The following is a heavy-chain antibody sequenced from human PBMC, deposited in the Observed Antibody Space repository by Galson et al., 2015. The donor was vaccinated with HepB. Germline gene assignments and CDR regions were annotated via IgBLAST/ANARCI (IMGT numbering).Heavy chain of an antibody. D-gene: IGHD3-10*01. J-gene: IGHJ4*02. CDR3: ARDFMYYGSGNYVWLFDD. Sequence: SVKVSCKASGYIFIDYAMNWVRQAPGQGLEWMGWINTNTGNPTYAQGFTGRFVFSLDTSVNTAYLQISSLKAGDTAVYYCARDFMYYGSGNYVWLFDDWGQGTLVTVSS. V-gene: IGHV7-4-1*02. CDR2: INTNTGNP. CDR1: GYIFIDYA.